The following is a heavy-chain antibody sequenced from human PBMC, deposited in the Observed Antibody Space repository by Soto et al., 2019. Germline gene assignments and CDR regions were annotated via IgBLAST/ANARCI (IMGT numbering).Heavy chain of an antibody. CDR1: GGSFSGYY. V-gene: IGHV4-34*01. CDR2: INHSGST. D-gene: IGHD5-12*01. CDR3: ARGRDGYKKYFDY. J-gene: IGHJ4*02. Sequence: SETLSLTCAVYGGSFSGYYWSWIRQPPGKGLGWIGEINHSGSTNYNPSLKSRVTISVDTSKNQFSLKLSSVTAADTAVYYCARGRDGYKKYFDYWGQGTLVTVSS.